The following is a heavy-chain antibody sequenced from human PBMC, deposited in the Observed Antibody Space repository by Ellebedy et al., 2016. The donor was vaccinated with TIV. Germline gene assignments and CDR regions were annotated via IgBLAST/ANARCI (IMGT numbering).Heavy chain of an antibody. V-gene: IGHV1-46*01. CDR3: AREGSSSSWYHPGRNWFDP. D-gene: IGHD6-13*01. J-gene: IGHJ5*02. CDR1: GYTFTGYY. CDR2: INPSGGST. Sequence: AASVKVSCKASGYTFTGYYMHWVRQAPGQGLEWMGIINPSGGSTSYAQKFQGRVTMTRDTSTSTVYMELSSLRSEDTAVYYCAREGSSSSWYHPGRNWFDPWGQGTLVTVSS.